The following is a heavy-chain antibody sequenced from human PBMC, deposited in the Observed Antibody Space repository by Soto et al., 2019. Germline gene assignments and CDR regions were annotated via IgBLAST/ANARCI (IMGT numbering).Heavy chain of an antibody. CDR3: ARGSGRYYVRFDP. CDR2: IYDSGST. J-gene: IGHJ5*02. CDR1: GGSVSSGRYY. Sequence: QVQLQESGPGLVKPSETLSLTCTVSGGSVSSGRYYWSWILQHPGKGLEWMGYIYDSGSTNYNPSLQSRVTISVDTSKNQFSLKLSSVTAADTAVYYCARGSGRYYVRFDPWGQGTLVTVSS. V-gene: IGHV4-61*01. D-gene: IGHD1-26*01.